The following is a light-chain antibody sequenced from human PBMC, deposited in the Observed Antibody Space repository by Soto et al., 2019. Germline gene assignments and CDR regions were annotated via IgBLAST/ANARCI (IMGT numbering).Light chain of an antibody. J-gene: IGKJ1*01. Sequence: EIALTQSPGTLSLSPLERSSLSGISSQSITSNYLAWYQQKPGQAPRLLIYGASYRATGIPDRFSGSGSGTDFTLTISRLEPEDFAVYYCHQYGSSPSTFGQGTKVDIK. V-gene: IGKV3-20*01. CDR1: QSITSNY. CDR2: GAS. CDR3: HQYGSSPST.